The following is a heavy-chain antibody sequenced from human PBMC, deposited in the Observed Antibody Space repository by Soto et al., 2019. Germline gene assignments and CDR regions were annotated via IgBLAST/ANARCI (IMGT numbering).Heavy chain of an antibody. D-gene: IGHD6-13*01. Sequence: PSQTLSLTCAIYGDSVASNSAAWNWIRQSPSRGLEWLGRTYYRSKWYNDYAVSVKSRITINPDTSKNQFSLQLNSVTPEDTAVYYCERAKSPFSSSNKFDYWGQGTLVTVSS. CDR2: TYYRSKWYN. V-gene: IGHV6-1*01. CDR1: GDSVASNSAA. CDR3: ERAKSPFSSSNKFDY. J-gene: IGHJ4*02.